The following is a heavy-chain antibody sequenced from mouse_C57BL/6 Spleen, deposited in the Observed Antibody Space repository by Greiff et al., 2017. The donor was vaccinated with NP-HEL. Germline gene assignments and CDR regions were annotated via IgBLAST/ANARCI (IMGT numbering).Heavy chain of an antibody. J-gene: IGHJ1*03. CDR3: ARDYGSRPHWYFDV. V-gene: IGHV5-4*01. Sequence: DVMLVESGGGLVKPGGSLKLSCAASGFTFSSYAMSWVRQTPEKRLEWVATISDGGSYTYYPDNVKGRFTISRDNAKNNLYLQMSHLKSEDTAMYYCARDYGSRPHWYFDVWGTGTTVTVSS. CDR1: GFTFSSYA. CDR2: ISDGGSYT. D-gene: IGHD1-1*01.